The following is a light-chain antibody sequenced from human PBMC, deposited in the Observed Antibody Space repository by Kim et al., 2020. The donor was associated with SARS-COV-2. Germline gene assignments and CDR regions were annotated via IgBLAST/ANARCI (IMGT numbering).Light chain of an antibody. CDR1: SSDVGAYNY. Sequence: QSVLTQPRSVSGSPGQSVTISCTGTSSDVGAYNYVSWYQQHPGKAPKLMISDVSKRPSGVPDRFSGSKSGNTASLTISGLQTEDEADYYCCSYAGGYTHVVFGGGTQLTVL. CDR3: CSYAGGYTHVV. CDR2: DVS. J-gene: IGLJ2*01. V-gene: IGLV2-11*01.